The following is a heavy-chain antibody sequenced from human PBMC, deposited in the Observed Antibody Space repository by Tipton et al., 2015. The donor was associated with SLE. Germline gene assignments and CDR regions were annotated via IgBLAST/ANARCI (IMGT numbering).Heavy chain of an antibody. CDR2: INHSGST. J-gene: IGHJ3*02. CDR3: ARDVRVATRTTGSAFDI. V-gene: IGHV4-34*01. Sequence: TLSLTCAVYGGSFSGYYWSWIRQPPGKGLEWIGEINHSGSTNYNPSLKSRVTISVDTSKNQFSLKLSSVTAADTAVYYCARDVRVATRTTGSAFDIWGQGTMVTVSS. CDR1: GGSFSGYY. D-gene: IGHD1-14*01.